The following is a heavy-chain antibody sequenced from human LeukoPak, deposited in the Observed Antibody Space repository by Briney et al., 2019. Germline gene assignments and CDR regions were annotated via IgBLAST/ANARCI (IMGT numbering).Heavy chain of an antibody. V-gene: IGHV1-46*01. D-gene: IGHD6-6*01. Sequence: GASVKVSCKASGYTFTSYYMHRVRQAPGQGLEWMGIINPSGGSTSYAQKFQGRVTMTRDTSTSTVYMELSSLRSEDTAVYYCASVSIAAHPWHDAFDIWGQGTMVTVSS. J-gene: IGHJ3*02. CDR3: ASVSIAAHPWHDAFDI. CDR1: GYTFTSYY. CDR2: INPSGGST.